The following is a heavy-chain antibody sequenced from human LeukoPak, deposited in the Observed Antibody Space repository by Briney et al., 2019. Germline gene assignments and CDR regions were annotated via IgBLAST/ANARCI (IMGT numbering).Heavy chain of an antibody. CDR1: GYTFTSYG. Sequence: GASVKVSCKASGYTFTSYGISWVRQAPGQGLEWMGWISAYNGNTNYAQKLQGRATMTTDTSTSTAYMELRSLRSDDTAVYYCARGSMVATKDPYYYYGMDVWGQGTTVTVSS. CDR2: ISAYNGNT. D-gene: IGHD5-12*01. CDR3: ARGSMVATKDPYYYYGMDV. J-gene: IGHJ6*02. V-gene: IGHV1-18*01.